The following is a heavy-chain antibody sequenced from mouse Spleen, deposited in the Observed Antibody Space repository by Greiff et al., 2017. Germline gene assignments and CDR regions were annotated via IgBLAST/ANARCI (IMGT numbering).Heavy chain of an antibody. D-gene: IGHD2-2*01. CDR1: GYTFTSYW. V-gene: IGHV1-69*01. J-gene: IGHJ4*01. CDR2: IDPSDSYT. Sequence: QVQLKQSGAELVMPGASVKLSCKASGYTFTSYWMHWVKQRPGQGLEWIGEIDPSDSYTNYNQKFKGKATLTVDKSSSTAYMQLSSLTSEDSAVYYCARSGYDKGYAMDYWGQGTSVTVSS. CDR3: ARSGYDKGYAMDY.